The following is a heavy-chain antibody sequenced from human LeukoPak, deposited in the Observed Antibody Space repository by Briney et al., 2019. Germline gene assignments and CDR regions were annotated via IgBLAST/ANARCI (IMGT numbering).Heavy chain of an antibody. V-gene: IGHV1-2*06. J-gene: IGHJ4*02. D-gene: IGHD3-22*01. CDR3: ARGGDTSGYYLAYFDY. CDR2: INPNSGDT. CDR1: GYTFTAYY. Sequence: ASVKVSCKASGYTFTAYYIHWVRRAPGQGLEWMGRINPNSGDTDYAQEFQGRVTMTRDTSITTAQMELTRLRSDDTAVYYCARGGDTSGYYLAYFDYWGQGTLVTASS.